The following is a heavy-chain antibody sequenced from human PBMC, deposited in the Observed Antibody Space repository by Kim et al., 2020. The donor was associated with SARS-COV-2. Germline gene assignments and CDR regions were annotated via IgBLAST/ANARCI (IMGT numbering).Heavy chain of an antibody. J-gene: IGHJ6*04. CDR3: ARQVINYDIWSGYYQGPIGV. D-gene: IGHD3-3*01. CDR2: IYYSGST. V-gene: IGHV4-39*01. Sequence: SETLSLTCTVSGGSISSSSYYWGWIRQPPGKGLEWIGSIYYSGSTYYNPSLKSRVTISVDTSKNQFSLKLSSVTAADTAVYYCARQVINYDIWSGYYQGPIGVWGKGTTVTVSS. CDR1: GGSISSSSYY.